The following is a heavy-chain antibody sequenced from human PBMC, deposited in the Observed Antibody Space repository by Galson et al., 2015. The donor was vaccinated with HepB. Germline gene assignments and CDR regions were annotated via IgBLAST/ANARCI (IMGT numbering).Heavy chain of an antibody. J-gene: IGHJ4*02. CDR1: GFTFSSYG. D-gene: IGHD4-17*01. V-gene: IGHV3-30*18. CDR2: ISYDGSNK. CDR3: AKDGARMTTVTTVDY. Sequence: SLRLSCAASGFTFSSYGMHWVRQAPGKGLEWVAVISYDGSNKYYADSVKGRFTISRDNSKNTLYLQMNSLRAEDTAVYYCAKDGARMTTVTTVDYWGQGTLVTVSS.